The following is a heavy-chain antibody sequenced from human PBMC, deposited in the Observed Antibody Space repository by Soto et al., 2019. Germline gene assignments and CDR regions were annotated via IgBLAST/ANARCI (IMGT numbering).Heavy chain of an antibody. D-gene: IGHD2-21*01. CDR1: GGSISSYY. V-gene: IGHV4-59*01. CDR2: IYYSGST. CDR3: ARDRGGIDYYYYGMDV. J-gene: IGHJ6*02. Sequence: SETLSLTCTVSGGSISSYYWSWVRQPPGKGLEWIGYIYYSGSTNYNPSLKSRVTISVDTSKNQFSLKLSSVTAADTAVYYCARDRGGIDYYYYGMDVWGQGTTVTVSS.